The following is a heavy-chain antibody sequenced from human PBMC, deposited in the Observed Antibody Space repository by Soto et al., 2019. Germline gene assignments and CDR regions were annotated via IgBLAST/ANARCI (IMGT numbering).Heavy chain of an antibody. J-gene: IGHJ4*02. D-gene: IGHD3-10*01. CDR2: ISGSGGST. CDR1: GFTFSSYA. Sequence: GGSLRLSCAASGFTFSSYAMSWVRQAPGKGLEWVSAISGSGGSTYYADSVKGRFTISRDNSKNTLYLQMNSLRAEDTAVYYCAKDWLAVRGEPPTDWGQGTLVTVSS. V-gene: IGHV3-23*01. CDR3: AKDWLAVRGEPPTD.